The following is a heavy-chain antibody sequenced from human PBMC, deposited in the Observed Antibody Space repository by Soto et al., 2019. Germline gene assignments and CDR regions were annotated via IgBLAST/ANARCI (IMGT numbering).Heavy chain of an antibody. V-gene: IGHV3-23*01. CDR1: GFTFSSYA. D-gene: IGHD7-27*01. Sequence: GGSLRLSCAASGFTFSSYAMSWVRQAPGKGLEWVSAISGSGSSTYYADSVKGRFTISRDNSKNTLYLQMNSLRAEDTAVYYCAKTLPHSLTGDPSDYWGQGTLVTVSS. J-gene: IGHJ4*02. CDR2: ISGSGSST. CDR3: AKTLPHSLTGDPSDY.